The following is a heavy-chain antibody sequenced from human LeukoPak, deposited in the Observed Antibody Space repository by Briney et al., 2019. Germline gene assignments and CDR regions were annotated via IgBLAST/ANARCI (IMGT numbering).Heavy chain of an antibody. CDR3: ARAGTYYDSSGYYDRNAFDI. CDR2: INHSGST. V-gene: IGHV4-34*01. CDR1: GGSFSGYY. D-gene: IGHD3-22*01. Sequence: SETLSLTCAVYGGSFSGYYWSWIRQPPGKGLEWIGEINHSGSTNYNPSLKSRVTISVDTSKNQFSLKLSSVTAADTAVYYCARAGTYYDSSGYYDRNAFDIWGQGTMVTVSS. J-gene: IGHJ3*02.